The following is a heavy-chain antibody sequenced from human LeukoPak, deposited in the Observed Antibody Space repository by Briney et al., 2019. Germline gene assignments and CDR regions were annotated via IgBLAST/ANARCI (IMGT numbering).Heavy chain of an antibody. CDR1: GTTVSNHY. V-gene: IGHV3-7*03. CDR3: AREVVIFPDYYYYGMDV. CDR2: IKQDGSEH. D-gene: IGHD3-9*01. J-gene: IGHJ6*02. Sequence: GGSLRLSCAASGTTVSNHYMSWVRQAPGKGLEWVANIKQDGSEHYYVDSVKGRFTVSRDNAKNSLFLQMNSLRADDTAVYYCAREVVIFPDYYYYGMDVWGQGTTVTVSS.